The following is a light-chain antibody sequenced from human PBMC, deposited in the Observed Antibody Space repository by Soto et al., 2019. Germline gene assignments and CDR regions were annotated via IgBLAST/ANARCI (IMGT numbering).Light chain of an antibody. CDR2: EAS. V-gene: IGKV1-5*03. Sequence: DVQMTQSPSTLSASVGDRVTITCRASQSISSRLAWYQQNPGKAPKLLIYEASSLQSGVPSRFSGSGAGTEFTLTISSLQPDDVATYYCQQYSSYSWTFGQGTKVEIK. CDR3: QQYSSYSWT. J-gene: IGKJ1*01. CDR1: QSISSR.